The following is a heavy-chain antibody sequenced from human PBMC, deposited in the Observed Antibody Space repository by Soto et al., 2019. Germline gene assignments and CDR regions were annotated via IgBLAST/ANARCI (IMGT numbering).Heavy chain of an antibody. V-gene: IGHV3-30*18. CDR3: AKDRYCSSTSCYTYYFDY. J-gene: IGHJ4*02. CDR1: GFTFSSYG. CDR2: ISYDGSNK. Sequence: PGGSLRLSCAASGFTFSSYGMHWVRQAPGKGLEWVAVISYDGSNKYYADSVKGRFTISRDNSKNTLYLQMNSLRAEDTAVYYCAKDRYCSSTSCYTYYFDYWGQGTLVTVSS. D-gene: IGHD2-2*02.